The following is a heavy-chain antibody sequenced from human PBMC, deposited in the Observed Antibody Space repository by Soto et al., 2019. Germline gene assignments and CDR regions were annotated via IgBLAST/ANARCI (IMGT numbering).Heavy chain of an antibody. Sequence: SETLSLTCTVSGGSISSSSYYWGWIRQPPGKGLEWIGSIYYSWSTYYNPSLKSRVTISVDTSKNQFSLKLSSVTAADTAVYYCARHLVQQQLVARGWFDPWGQGTLVTVSS. CDR3: ARHLVQQQLVARGWFDP. V-gene: IGHV4-39*01. CDR1: GGSISSSSYY. CDR2: IYYSWST. J-gene: IGHJ5*02. D-gene: IGHD6-13*01.